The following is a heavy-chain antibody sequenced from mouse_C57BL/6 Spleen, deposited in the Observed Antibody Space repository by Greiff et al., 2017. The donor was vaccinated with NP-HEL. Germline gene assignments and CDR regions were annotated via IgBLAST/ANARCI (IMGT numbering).Heavy chain of an antibody. CDR3: ARTTRVSHFDV. D-gene: IGHD2-5*01. CDR1: GYTFTSYW. CDR2: IDPSDSYT. Sequence: QVQLQQPGAELVMPGASVKLSCKASGYTFTSYWMHWVKQRPGQGLEWIGEIDPSDSYTNYNQKFKGKSTLTVDKSSSTAYMQLSSLTSEDSAVYYCARTTRVSHFDVWGTGTTVTVSS. V-gene: IGHV1-69*01. J-gene: IGHJ1*03.